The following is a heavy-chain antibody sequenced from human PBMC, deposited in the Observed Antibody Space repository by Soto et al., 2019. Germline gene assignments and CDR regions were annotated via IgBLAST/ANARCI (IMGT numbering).Heavy chain of an antibody. CDR2: IGGRGIAT. D-gene: IGHD6-13*01. Sequence: EVHLLESGGGLVQPGGSLRLSCAATGFAFRSYAMNWVRQAPRKGLEWVSGIGGRGIATFYAGSVKGRFTISRDNSKNTLYLQINSLRADDTGMYYCARDPVEAGDGPFDYWGQGVLVIFSS. CDR3: ARDPVEAGDGPFDY. CDR1: GFAFRSYA. J-gene: IGHJ4*02. V-gene: IGHV3-23*01.